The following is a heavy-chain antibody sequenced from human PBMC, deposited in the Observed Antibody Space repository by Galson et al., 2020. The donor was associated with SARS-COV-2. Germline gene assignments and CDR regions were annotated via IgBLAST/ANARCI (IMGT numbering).Heavy chain of an antibody. CDR3: ARLVEASNWQGYMDV. J-gene: IGHJ6*03. V-gene: IGHV5-51*01. CDR1: GYSFTNHW. Sequence: KIGESLKISCRGSGYSFTNHWLAWVRQMPGKGLEWMGIIYPDDSDTIYSPSFQGQVTMSADKSISTAYLQWSGLKPSDTAIYYCARLVEASNWQGYMDVWGQGTTVTVSS. CDR2: IYPDDSDT. D-gene: IGHD6-13*01.